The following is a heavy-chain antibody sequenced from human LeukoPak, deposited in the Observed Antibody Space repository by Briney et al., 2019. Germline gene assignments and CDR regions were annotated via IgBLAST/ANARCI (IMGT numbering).Heavy chain of an antibody. CDR1: GFSFCDYA. V-gene: IGHV3-23*01. Sequence: PGGSLRLSCTSSGFSFCDYAMTWVRQAPGKGLECVSCIRGNSGMRFYSDSVRGRFTISRDNSKNTVYLQMDSLRVDDTAVYFCAKDQEDRGYPSSFDFWGQGTLVTVSS. CDR2: IRGNSGMR. D-gene: IGHD2-15*01. J-gene: IGHJ4*02. CDR3: AKDQEDRGYPSSFDF.